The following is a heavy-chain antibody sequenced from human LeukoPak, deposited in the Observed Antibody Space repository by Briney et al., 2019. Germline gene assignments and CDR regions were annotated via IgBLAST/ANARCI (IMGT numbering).Heavy chain of an antibody. CDR2: NNPNSGGT. Sequence: ASVKVSCKASVYTFTGYYMHWVRQAPGQGLEWMGWNNPNSGGTNYAQKFQGRVTMTRDTSISTAYMELSRLRSDDTAVYYCAREVGYCSSTSCYALGWFDPWGQGTLVTVSS. CDR1: VYTFTGYY. CDR3: AREVGYCSSTSCYALGWFDP. D-gene: IGHD2-2*01. V-gene: IGHV1-2*02. J-gene: IGHJ5*02.